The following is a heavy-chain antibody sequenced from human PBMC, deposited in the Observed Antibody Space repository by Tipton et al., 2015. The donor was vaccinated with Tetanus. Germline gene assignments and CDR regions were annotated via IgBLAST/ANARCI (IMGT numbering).Heavy chain of an antibody. D-gene: IGHD1-1*01. J-gene: IGHJ6*02. CDR2: ISPDGRRT. Sequence: SLRLSCAASGSTSESHYMHWVRQSPGKGLLWISRISPDGRRTNYADSVKGRFTISRDNAKNTVYLQMNSLRAEDTALYFCSRRSLTNYGLDVWGQGTPVTVS. CDR1: GSTSESHY. CDR3: SRRSLTNYGLDV. V-gene: IGHV3-74*01.